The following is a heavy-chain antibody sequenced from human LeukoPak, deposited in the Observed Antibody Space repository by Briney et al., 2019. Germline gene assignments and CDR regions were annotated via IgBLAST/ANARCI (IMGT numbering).Heavy chain of an antibody. J-gene: IGHJ3*02. CDR1: GFTFSSYW. D-gene: IGHD3-22*01. CDR3: ASGGSDSSGYDDAFGI. CDR2: INSDGSST. V-gene: IGHV3-74*01. Sequence: GGSLRLSCAASGFTFSSYWMHWVRQAPGKGLVWVSRINSDGSSTSYADSVKGRFTISRDNAKNTLYLQMNSLRAEDTAVYYCASGGSDSSGYDDAFGIWGQGTMVTVSS.